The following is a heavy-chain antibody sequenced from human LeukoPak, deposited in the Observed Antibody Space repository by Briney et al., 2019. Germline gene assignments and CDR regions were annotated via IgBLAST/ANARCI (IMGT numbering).Heavy chain of an antibody. CDR1: GFTFSSYW. Sequence: GGSLRLSCAASGFTFSSYWMSWVRQAPGKGLEWVANIKQDGSEKYYVDSVKGRFTISRDNSKNTLYLQMNSLRAEDTAVYYCAKDHDSTSSGVHYWGQGTLLTVSS. V-gene: IGHV3-7*03. CDR2: IKQDGSEK. D-gene: IGHD6-6*01. CDR3: AKDHDSTSSGVHY. J-gene: IGHJ4*02.